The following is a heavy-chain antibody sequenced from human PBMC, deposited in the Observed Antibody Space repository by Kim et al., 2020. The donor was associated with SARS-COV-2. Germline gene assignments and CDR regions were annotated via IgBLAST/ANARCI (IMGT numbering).Heavy chain of an antibody. CDR2: IYYSGST. CDR1: GGSISSYY. J-gene: IGHJ4*02. V-gene: IGHV4-59*01. Sequence: SETLSLTCTVSGGSISSYYWSWIRQPPGKGLEWIGYIYYSGSTNYNPSLKSRVTISVDTSKNQFSLKLSSVTAADTAVYYCARAPPAVAGTGLDYWGQGT. CDR3: ARAPPAVAGTGLDY. D-gene: IGHD6-19*01.